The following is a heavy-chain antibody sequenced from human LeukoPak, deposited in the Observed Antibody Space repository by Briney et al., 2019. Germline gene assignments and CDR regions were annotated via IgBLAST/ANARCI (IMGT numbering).Heavy chain of an antibody. CDR3: VKESGFMVAPNSAFDI. J-gene: IGHJ3*02. V-gene: IGHV3-64D*06. CDR2: ISRNGGST. CDR1: GFTFNSYA. Sequence: GGSLRLSCSASGFTFNSYAVHWVRQAPGKGLEYVSGISRNGGSTCYADSVKGRFTISRDNSKNTLYLQMSSLRAEDTAVYYCVKESGFMVAPNSAFDIWGQGTMVTVSS. D-gene: IGHD4/OR15-4a*01.